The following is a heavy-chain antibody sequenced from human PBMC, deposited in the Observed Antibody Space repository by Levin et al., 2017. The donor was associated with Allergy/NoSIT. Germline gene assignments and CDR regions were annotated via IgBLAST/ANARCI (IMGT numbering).Heavy chain of an antibody. CDR2: IKSKTDGGTT. Sequence: PGGSLRLSCAASGFTFSNAWMSWVRQAPGKGLEWVGRIKSKTDGGTTDYAAPVKGRFTISRDDSKNTLYLQMNSLKTEDTAVYYCTTDGGGYDWIFDYWGQGTLVTVSS. J-gene: IGHJ4*02. D-gene: IGHD5-12*01. CDR3: TTDGGGYDWIFDY. CDR1: GFTFSNAW. V-gene: IGHV3-15*01.